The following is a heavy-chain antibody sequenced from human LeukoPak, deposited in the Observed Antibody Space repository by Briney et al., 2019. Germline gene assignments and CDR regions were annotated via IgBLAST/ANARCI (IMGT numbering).Heavy chain of an antibody. CDR3: VRGGRLAAPGTAGDY. CDR2: INPSSGST. Sequence: GASVKVSCKASGYTFTSYDMHWVRQAPGQGLEWMAIINPSSGSTRYAQKFQGRVTMTRDTSTSTVYMEMSSLRSDDSAVYYCVRGGRLAAPGTAGDYWGQGTLVTVSS. D-gene: IGHD6-13*01. CDR1: GYTFTSYD. J-gene: IGHJ4*02. V-gene: IGHV1-46*01.